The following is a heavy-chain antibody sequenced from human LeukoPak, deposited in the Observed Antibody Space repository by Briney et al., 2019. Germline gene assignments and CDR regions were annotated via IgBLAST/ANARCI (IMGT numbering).Heavy chain of an antibody. CDR2: INPSGGST. V-gene: IGHV1-46*01. J-gene: IGHJ4*02. CDR1: GYPFTSYC. CDR3: ARATRGYDSGRDLDS. Sequence: ASVKVSCKASGYPFTSYCIHWVRQAPGQGLEWMGIINPSGGSTRYAQKFQGRVTMTRDTSTSTVSMELSSLRSEDTAVYYCARATRGYDSGRDLDSWGQGTLVTASS. D-gene: IGHD3-10*01.